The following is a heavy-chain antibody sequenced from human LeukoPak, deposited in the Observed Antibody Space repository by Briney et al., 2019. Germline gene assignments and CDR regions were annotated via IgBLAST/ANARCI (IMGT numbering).Heavy chain of an antibody. CDR3: ARAELLSLDY. J-gene: IGHJ4*02. CDR1: GFTFSNAW. V-gene: IGHV3-48*01. D-gene: IGHD1-7*01. Sequence: GGSLRLSCAASGFTFSNAWMSWVRQAPGKGLEWVSYISSSSSTIYYADSVKGRFTISRDNSKNTLYLQMDSLRVEDTAVYYCARAELLSLDYWGQGTLVTVSS. CDR2: ISSSSSTI.